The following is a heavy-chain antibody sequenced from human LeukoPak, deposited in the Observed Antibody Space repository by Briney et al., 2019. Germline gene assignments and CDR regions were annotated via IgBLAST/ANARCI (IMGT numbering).Heavy chain of an antibody. V-gene: IGHV3-43*02. CDR2: ISGDGGST. Sequence: GGSLRLSCAASGFTFDDYAMDWVRQAPGKGLEWVSLISGDGGSTYYADSVKGRFTISRDNSKNSLYLQMYNLGIEDTALYYCAKEGSAGTADYWGQGTLVTVSS. D-gene: IGHD6-13*01. CDR3: AKEGSAGTADY. J-gene: IGHJ4*02. CDR1: GFTFDDYA.